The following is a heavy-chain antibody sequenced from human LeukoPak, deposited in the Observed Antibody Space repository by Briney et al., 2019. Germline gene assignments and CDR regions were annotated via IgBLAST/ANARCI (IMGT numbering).Heavy chain of an antibody. CDR3: ARGVYSFYYAMDV. V-gene: IGHV4-59*08. CDR1: GGSISSYY. J-gene: IGHJ6*02. Sequence: SETLSLTCTVSGGSISSYYWSWIRQPPGKGLEGIGYIYYSGSTNYTPSLKSRVTISVDTSKNQFSLKLSSVTAADTAMYYCARGVYSFYYAMDVWGQGTTVTVSS. CDR2: IYYSGST.